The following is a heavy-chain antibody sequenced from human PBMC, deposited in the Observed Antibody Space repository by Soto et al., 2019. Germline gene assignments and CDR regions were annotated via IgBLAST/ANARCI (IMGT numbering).Heavy chain of an antibody. D-gene: IGHD4-4*01. CDR1: GGSISSNNW. V-gene: IGHV4-4*01. CDR3: ARERSTSYGNPSPVDV. Sequence: QVQLQESGPGLVKPSGTLSLTCAVSGGSISSNNWWSWVRQPPGKGLEWIGEIYHTGSTSYSPSLKSRVTKSVDKSKNQFSLKLSSVTAADTAVYWCARERSTSYGNPSPVDVWGQGTTVTVSS. CDR2: IYHTGST. J-gene: IGHJ6*02.